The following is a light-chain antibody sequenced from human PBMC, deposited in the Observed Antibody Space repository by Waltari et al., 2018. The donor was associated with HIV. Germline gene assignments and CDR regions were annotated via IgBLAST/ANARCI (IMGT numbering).Light chain of an antibody. CDR3: AAWDNILSGYV. Sequence: QSALTQPPSTSGTPGQRLTMSCSGSSSNLGRDNVSWSQQIPGTAPQLLIYNDYQRPSGVPDRFSGSKSGTSASLAISGLRSEDEADYYCAAWDNILSGYVFGTGTKVTVL. CDR1: SSNLGRDN. J-gene: IGLJ1*01. V-gene: IGLV1-47*01. CDR2: NDY.